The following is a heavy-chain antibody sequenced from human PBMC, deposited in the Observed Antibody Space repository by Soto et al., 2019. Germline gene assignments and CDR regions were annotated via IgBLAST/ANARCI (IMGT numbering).Heavy chain of an antibody. D-gene: IGHD1-26*01. CDR2: INPTGGST. Sequence: QVQLVQSGAEVKKPGASVKVACKTSGYTFTSYYVHWVRQAPGQGLEWMGMINPTGGSTTYAQKSQGRVTMTGDTATRTVSMELSSLRSEDTAVYYCTRRPLVGAAAFDYWGQGTLVTVSS. V-gene: IGHV1-46*03. CDR1: GYTFTSYY. CDR3: TRRPLVGAAAFDY. J-gene: IGHJ4*02.